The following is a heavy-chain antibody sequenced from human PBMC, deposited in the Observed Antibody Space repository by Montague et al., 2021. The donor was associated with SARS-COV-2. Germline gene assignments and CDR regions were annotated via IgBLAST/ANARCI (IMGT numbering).Heavy chain of an antibody. D-gene: IGHD2-2*01. V-gene: IGHV4-34*01. J-gene: IGHJ6*03. Sequence: SETRSLTCAVYGGSSSGYYWSWIRQPPGKGLEWIGEINHSGSTNYNPSLKSRVTISVDTSKNQFSLKLSSVTAADTAVYYCARARQDVVVPALGIGAYYYYYYMDVWGKGTTVTVSS. CDR3: ARARQDVVVPALGIGAYYYYYYMDV. CDR1: GGSSSGYY. CDR2: INHSGST.